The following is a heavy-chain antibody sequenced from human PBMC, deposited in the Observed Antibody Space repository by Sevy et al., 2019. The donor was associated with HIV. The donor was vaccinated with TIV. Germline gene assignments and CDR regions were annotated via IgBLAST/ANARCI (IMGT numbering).Heavy chain of an antibody. CDR2: IYTTGST. V-gene: IGHV4-4*07. CDR1: GDSISSYY. D-gene: IGHD3-10*01. Sequence: SETLSLTCTVSGDSISSYYWSWIRQPAGKGLEWIGRIYTTGSTNYNPSLNSRVTMSVDTSKNQFSLKLTSVTAAGPTTSPPVNGGGPRSVETSRNRFSLKLTLGPAADTAGYYCARGHGDYCSAVSCYPDDGMDVWGQGTTVTVSS. CDR3: VNGGGPRSVETSRNRFSLKLTLGPAADTAGYYCARGHGDYCSAVSCYPDDGMDV. J-gene: IGHJ6*02.